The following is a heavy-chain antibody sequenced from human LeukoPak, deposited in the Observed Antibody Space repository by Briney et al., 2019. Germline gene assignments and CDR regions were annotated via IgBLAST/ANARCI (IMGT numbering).Heavy chain of an antibody. CDR2: ISSSGSTI. D-gene: IGHD3-22*01. Sequence: GGPLRLSCAASGFTFSDYYMSWIRQAPGKGLEWVSYISSSGSTIYYADSVKGRLTISRDNAKNSLYLQMNSLRAEDTALYYCAKAAAPYYYDSSGYINYYYYYGMDVWGQGTTVTVSS. V-gene: IGHV3-11*01. CDR1: GFTFSDYY. CDR3: AKAAAPYYYDSSGYINYYYYYGMDV. J-gene: IGHJ6*02.